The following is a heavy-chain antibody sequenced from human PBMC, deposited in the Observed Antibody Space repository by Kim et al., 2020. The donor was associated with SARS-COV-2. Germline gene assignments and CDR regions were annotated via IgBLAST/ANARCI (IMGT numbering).Heavy chain of an antibody. CDR3: ARVNGRFGEFTFDS. V-gene: IGHV1-2*02. CDR1: GYTFTGYY. D-gene: IGHD3-10*01. CDR2: INPNSGGT. J-gene: IGHJ4*02. Sequence: ASVKVSCKASGYTFTGYYMHWVRQAPGQGLEWMGLINPNSGGTNYAQKFQGRVTMTRDTSISTAYMELSRLRSDDTAVYYCARVNGRFGEFTFDSWGQGTLVTVSS.